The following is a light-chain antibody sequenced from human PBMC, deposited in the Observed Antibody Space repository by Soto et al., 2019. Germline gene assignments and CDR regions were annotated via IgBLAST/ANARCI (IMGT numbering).Light chain of an antibody. V-gene: IGKV2-28*01. CDR1: QSLLQSNGYNY. Sequence: DIVMTQSPLSLPVTPGEPASISCSSSQSLLQSNGYNYWDWYLQKPGQFPQLLIQFGSYRDAGVPDRFSSTGSGTQFTRKIRRVEADDVGVYYCMQSQQSPQTFGQGTKVEI. CDR3: MQSQQSPQT. J-gene: IGKJ1*01. CDR2: FGS.